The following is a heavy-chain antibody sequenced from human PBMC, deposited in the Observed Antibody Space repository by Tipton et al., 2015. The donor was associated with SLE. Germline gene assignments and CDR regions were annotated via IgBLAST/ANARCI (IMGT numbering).Heavy chain of an antibody. CDR2: ISGSGGST. CDR3: AKDLDRSTVTISYYFDD. CDR1: GFTVSSNY. J-gene: IGHJ4*02. D-gene: IGHD4-17*01. V-gene: IGHV3-23*01. Sequence: SLRLSCAASGFTVSSNYMSWVRQAPGKGLEWVSVISGSGGSTYYADSVKGRFTISRDNSKNTLYVQMNSLRPEDTAIYYCAKDLDRSTVTISYYFDDWGQGTLVTVSS.